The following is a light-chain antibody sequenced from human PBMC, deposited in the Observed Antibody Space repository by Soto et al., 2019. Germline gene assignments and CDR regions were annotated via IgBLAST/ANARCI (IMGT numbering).Light chain of an antibody. CDR1: QSVSSS. J-gene: IGKJ5*01. CDR3: QQYGSLPIT. V-gene: IGKV3-20*01. CDR2: GAS. Sequence: THSPGTLSLSLGERATLSCMASQSVSSSLAWYQQKTGQSPRLLISGASSRATGIPDRFSGSGSGTDFTLTISRLEPEDFALYYCQQYGSLPITFGQGTRLEN.